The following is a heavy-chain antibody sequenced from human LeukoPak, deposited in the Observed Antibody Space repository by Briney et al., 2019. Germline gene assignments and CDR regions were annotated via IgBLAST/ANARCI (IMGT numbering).Heavy chain of an antibody. V-gene: IGHV3-30*18. J-gene: IGHJ4*02. CDR1: EFTFSYSG. Sequence: GGSLRLSCAASEFTFSYSGMHWVRQAPGKGLEWMAVISYDGSNKYYADSVKGRFSISRDNSKNTLYLQMNSLRAEDTAVYYCVKGGLGYTAPLDYWGQGTLVTVSS. CDR3: VKGGLGYTAPLDY. CDR2: ISYDGSNK. D-gene: IGHD5-18*01.